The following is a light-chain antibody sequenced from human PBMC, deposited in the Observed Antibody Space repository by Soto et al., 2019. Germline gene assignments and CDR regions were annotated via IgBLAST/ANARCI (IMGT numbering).Light chain of an antibody. CDR3: SSYAGRNNVV. CDR2: EVS. CDR1: SSDIGTYKY. J-gene: IGLJ2*01. Sequence: QSALTQPPSASGSPGQSITISCTGTSSDIGTYKYVSWYQHHPGKAPTLMIYEVSKRPSGVPDRFSGSKSGNTASLTVSGLLTEDEADYYCSSYAGRNNVVFGGGTQLTVL. V-gene: IGLV2-8*01.